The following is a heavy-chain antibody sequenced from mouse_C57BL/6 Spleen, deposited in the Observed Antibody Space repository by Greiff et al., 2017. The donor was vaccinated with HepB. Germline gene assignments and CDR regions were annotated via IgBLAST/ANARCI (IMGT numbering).Heavy chain of an antibody. D-gene: IGHD1-1*01. V-gene: IGHV14-4*01. Sequence: EVQLQQSGAELVRPGASVKLSCTASGFNIKDDYMHWVKQRPEQGLEWIGWIDPENGDTEYASKFQGKATITAHTSSNTAYLQLSSLTSEDTAVYYCTRGVVATDYYAMDYWGQGTSVTVSS. CDR3: TRGVVATDYYAMDY. J-gene: IGHJ4*01. CDR1: GFNIKDDY. CDR2: IDPENGDT.